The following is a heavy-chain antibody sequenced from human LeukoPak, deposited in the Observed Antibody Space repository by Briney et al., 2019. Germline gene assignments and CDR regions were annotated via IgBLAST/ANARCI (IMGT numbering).Heavy chain of an antibody. D-gene: IGHD2-15*01. V-gene: IGHV1-2*02. CDR3: AREGNGLLSKDLDY. Sequence: ASVKVFCKGSGYTFTDYYLHWVRQAPGQGLEWVGYINPCDGGASSPPNFRGRVTMTTDASSSTVYMELSRLTSDDTAIYYCAREGNGLLSKDLDYWGQGTLVTVSS. CDR2: INPCDGGA. J-gene: IGHJ4*02. CDR1: GYTFTDYY.